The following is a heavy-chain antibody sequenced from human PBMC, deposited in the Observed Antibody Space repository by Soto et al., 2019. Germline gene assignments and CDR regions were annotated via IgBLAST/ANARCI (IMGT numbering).Heavy chain of an antibody. CDR1: GFTFSSYA. CDR3: AKVNREARAFDY. CDR2: ISGSGGST. V-gene: IGHV3-23*01. J-gene: IGHJ4*02. D-gene: IGHD6-6*01. Sequence: GGFLRLSCAASGFTFSSYAMSWVRQAPGKGLEWVSAISGSGGSTYYADSVKGRFTISRDNSKNTLYLQMNSLRAEDTAVYYCAKVNREARAFDYWGQGTLVTVSS.